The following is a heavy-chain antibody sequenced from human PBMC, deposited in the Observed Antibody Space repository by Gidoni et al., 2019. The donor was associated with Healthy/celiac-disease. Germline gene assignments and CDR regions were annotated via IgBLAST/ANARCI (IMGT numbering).Heavy chain of an antibody. J-gene: IGHJ4*02. CDR3: ARTRVVSFDY. D-gene: IGHD2-15*01. Sequence: SRVTISVDTSKNQFSLKLSSVTAADTAVYYCARTRVVSFDYWGQGTLVTVSS. V-gene: IGHV4-30-2*05.